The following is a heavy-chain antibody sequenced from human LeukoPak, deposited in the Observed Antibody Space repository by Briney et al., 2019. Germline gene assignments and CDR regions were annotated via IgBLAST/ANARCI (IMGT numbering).Heavy chain of an antibody. Sequence: SETLFLTCTVSGGSISSYYWSWIRQPPGKGLEWIGYIYYSGSTNYNPSLKSRVTISVDTSKNQFSLKLSSVTAADAAVYYCARRSLSGWSDPWGQGTLVTVSS. CDR1: GGSISSYY. CDR3: ARRSLSGWSDP. D-gene: IGHD3-16*02. V-gene: IGHV4-59*08. CDR2: IYYSGST. J-gene: IGHJ5*02.